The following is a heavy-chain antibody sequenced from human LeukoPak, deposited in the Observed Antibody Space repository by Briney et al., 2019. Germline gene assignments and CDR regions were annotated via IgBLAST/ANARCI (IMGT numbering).Heavy chain of an antibody. V-gene: IGHV1-2*04. Sequence: GASVKVSCKASGYTFTGYYMHWVRQAPGQGLERMGWINPNSGGTNYAQKFQGWVTMTRDTSISTAYMELSRLRSDDTAVYYCARGEPLGYCSGGSCYYYYYGMDVWGQGTTVTVSS. CDR2: INPNSGGT. D-gene: IGHD2-15*01. J-gene: IGHJ6*02. CDR1: GYTFTGYY. CDR3: ARGEPLGYCSGGSCYYYYYGMDV.